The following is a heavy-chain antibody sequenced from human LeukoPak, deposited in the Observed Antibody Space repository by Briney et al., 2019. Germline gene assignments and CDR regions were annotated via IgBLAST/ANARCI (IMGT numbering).Heavy chain of an antibody. Sequence: GESLKISCKGSGYSFTTYWIGWVRQMPGKGLEWMGIFYPGDSDIRYSPSFQGQVTISADKSISTAYLQWNSLKASDTAMYYCARPGGDDAFDIWGQGTMVTVSS. D-gene: IGHD4-17*01. J-gene: IGHJ3*02. CDR2: FYPGDSDI. CDR3: ARPGGDDAFDI. CDR1: GYSFTTYW. V-gene: IGHV5-51*01.